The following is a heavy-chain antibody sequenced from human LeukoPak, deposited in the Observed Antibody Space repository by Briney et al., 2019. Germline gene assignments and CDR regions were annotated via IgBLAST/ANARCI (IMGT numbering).Heavy chain of an antibody. CDR3: ARQTGSGLFILP. CDR2: IYYSGNT. Sequence: SETLSLTCTVSGISISSSNSYWGWIRQPPGKGLEWIGSIYYSGNTYYNASLKSQVSISIDTSKNQFSLRLTSVTAADTAVYYCARQTGSGLFILPGGQGTLVTVSS. CDR1: GISISSSNSY. J-gene: IGHJ4*02. D-gene: IGHD3/OR15-3a*01. V-gene: IGHV4-39*01.